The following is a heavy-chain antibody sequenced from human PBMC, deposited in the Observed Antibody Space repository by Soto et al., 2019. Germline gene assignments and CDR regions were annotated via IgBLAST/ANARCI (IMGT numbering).Heavy chain of an antibody. CDR1: GYTFASFY. V-gene: IGHV1-46*01. CDR2: INSGAGHT. CDR3: ARLATVTPPYYFDY. D-gene: IGHD4-17*01. Sequence: ASVKVSCKASGYTFASFYVHWVRQAPGQGLEWMGVINSGAGHTAYAPRFQGRVTMISDTSTSTLSMEMSGLRSEDTAVYYCARLATVTPPYYFDYWGQGTLVTVSS. J-gene: IGHJ4*02.